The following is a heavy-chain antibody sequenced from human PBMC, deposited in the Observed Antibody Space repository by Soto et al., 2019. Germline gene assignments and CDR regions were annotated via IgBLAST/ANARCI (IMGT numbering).Heavy chain of an antibody. CDR2: IIPIFGTA. CDR1: GGTFSSYA. D-gene: IGHD6-19*01. V-gene: IGHV1-69*01. J-gene: IGHJ6*02. Sequence: QVQLVQSGAEVKKPGSSVKVSCKASGGTFSSYAISWVRQAPGQGLEWMGGIIPIFGTANYAQKFQGRVTITADESTSTAYMELSSLRSEDTAEYYCARERRGGSSSGLDDYYYYYGMDVWGQGTTVTVSS. CDR3: ARERRGGSSSGLDDYYYYYGMDV.